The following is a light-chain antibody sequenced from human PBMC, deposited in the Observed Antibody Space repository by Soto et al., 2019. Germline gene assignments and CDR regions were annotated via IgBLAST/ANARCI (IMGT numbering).Light chain of an antibody. J-gene: IGKJ4*01. CDR1: XSVLFSSNXXXX. CDR2: WAS. V-gene: IGKV4-1*01. Sequence: DIVMTQSPDSLAVSLGERATINCXXXXSVLFSSNXXXXLAWYQQKPGQPPKLLLYWASTRESGVPDRFSGSGSGTDFTLTISSLQAEDVAVYYCQQYYSTPLTFGGGTKVEIK. CDR3: QQYYSTPLT.